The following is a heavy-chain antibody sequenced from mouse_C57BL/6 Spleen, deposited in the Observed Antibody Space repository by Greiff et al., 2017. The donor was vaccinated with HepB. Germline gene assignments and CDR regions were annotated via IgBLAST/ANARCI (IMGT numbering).Heavy chain of an antibody. CDR1: GYTFTSYW. Sequence: VQLQQPGTELVKPGASVKLSCKASGYTFTSYWMHWVKQRPGQGLEWIGNINPSNGGTNYNEKFKSKATLTVDKSSSTAYMQLSSLTSEDSAVYYCARSRKCITTVVAPSYAMDYWGQGTSVTVSS. V-gene: IGHV1-53*01. CDR3: ARSRKCITTVVAPSYAMDY. D-gene: IGHD1-1*01. CDR2: INPSNGGT. J-gene: IGHJ4*01.